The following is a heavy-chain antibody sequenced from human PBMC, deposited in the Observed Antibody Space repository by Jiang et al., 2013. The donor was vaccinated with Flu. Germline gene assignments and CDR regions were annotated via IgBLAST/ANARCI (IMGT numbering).Heavy chain of an antibody. CDR2: ISASGGTS. CDR1: GFTFSSYA. Sequence: LVQPGGSLRLSCAASGFTFSSYAMSWVRQAPGEGLEWVSAISASGGTSYYADSVKGRFTLSRDNARNALFLQMNSLRAEDTAVYYCAKARDWENYYFYSMDVWGQGTTVTV. V-gene: IGHV3-23*01. J-gene: IGHJ6*02. D-gene: IGHD2-21*02. CDR3: AKARDWENYYFYSMDV.